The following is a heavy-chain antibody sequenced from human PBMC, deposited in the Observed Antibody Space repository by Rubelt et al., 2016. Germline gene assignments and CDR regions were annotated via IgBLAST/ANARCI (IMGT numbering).Heavy chain of an antibody. CDR2: IIPIVEIA. CDR1: GDTFSNYA. D-gene: IGHD6-19*01. V-gene: IGHV1-69*04. CDR3: ARVPSGGWFDP. Sequence: QVQLVQSASAVKTPGSSVKVSCKASGDTFSNYALTWVRQAPGQGLEWVGTIIPIVEIANYEQKFQGRVTMTADKYTATVYMELSNLRSDDMAVYYCARVPSGGWFDPWGQGTLVTVSS. J-gene: IGHJ5*01.